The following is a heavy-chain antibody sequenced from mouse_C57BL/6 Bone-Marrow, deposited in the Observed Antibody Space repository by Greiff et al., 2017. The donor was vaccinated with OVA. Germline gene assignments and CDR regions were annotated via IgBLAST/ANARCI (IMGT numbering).Heavy chain of an antibody. CDR1: GFSFNTYA. CDR3: VRHDVYWYFDV. CDR2: IRSKSNNYAT. V-gene: IGHV10-1*01. Sequence: EVQVVESGGGLVQPKGSLKLSCAASGFSFNTYAMNWVRQAPGKGSEWVARIRSKSNNYATYYADSVKDRFTISRDDSESMLYLQMNNLKTEDTAMYYCVRHDVYWYFDVWGTGTTVTVSS. D-gene: IGHD2-3*01. J-gene: IGHJ1*03.